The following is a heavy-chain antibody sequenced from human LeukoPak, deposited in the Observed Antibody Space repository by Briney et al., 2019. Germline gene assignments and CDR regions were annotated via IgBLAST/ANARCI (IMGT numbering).Heavy chain of an antibody. J-gene: IGHJ2*01. CDR3: ATLSIAAAGNWYFDL. Sequence: PSETLSLTCTVSGGSISSSSYYWSWIRQPPGKGLEWIGYIYYSGSTNYNPSLKSRVTISVDTSKNQFSLKLSSVTAADTAVYYCATLSIAAAGNWYFDLWGRGTLVTVSS. D-gene: IGHD6-13*01. CDR1: GGSISSSSYY. CDR2: IYYSGST. V-gene: IGHV4-61*01.